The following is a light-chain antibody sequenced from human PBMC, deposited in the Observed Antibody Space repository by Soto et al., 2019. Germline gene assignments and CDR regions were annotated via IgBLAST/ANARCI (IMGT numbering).Light chain of an antibody. CDR1: SSDIGADDF. CDR2: EVT. CDR3: SSYRRTTFPHVV. V-gene: IGLV2-14*01. J-gene: IGLJ2*01. Sequence: QSALTQPASVSGSPGQSITISCTGTSSDIGADDFVSWYQHHPDKTPNLIIFEVTYRPTGISHRFSASKSGNTASLTISGLEAEDEAFYYCSSYRRTTFPHVVFGGGNKLTVL.